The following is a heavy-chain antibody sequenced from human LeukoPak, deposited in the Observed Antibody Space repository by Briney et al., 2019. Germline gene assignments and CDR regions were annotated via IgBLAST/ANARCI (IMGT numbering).Heavy chain of an antibody. J-gene: IGHJ6*02. V-gene: IGHV4-34*01. CDR3: ARGEESPEGSSDV. D-gene: IGHD1-14*01. Sequence: SETLSLTCAVYGGSFSGYYWSWIRQPPGKGLEWIEEINHSGSTNYNPSLKSRVTISVDTSKNQFSLKLSSVTAADTAVYYCARGEESPEGSSDVWGQGTTVTVSS. CDR1: GGSFSGYY. CDR2: INHSGST.